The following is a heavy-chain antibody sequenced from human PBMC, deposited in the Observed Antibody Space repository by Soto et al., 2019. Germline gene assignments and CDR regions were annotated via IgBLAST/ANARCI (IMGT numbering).Heavy chain of an antibody. CDR3: ATRDVSNTVTLGDY. CDR1: GGSISSGGYY. D-gene: IGHD4-17*01. J-gene: IGHJ4*02. Sequence: SETLSLTCTVSGGSISSGGYYWSWIRQHPGKGLEWIGYIYYSGSTYYNPSLKSRVTISVDTSKNQFSLKLSSVTAADTAVYYCATRDVSNTVTLGDYWGQGTLVTVSS. V-gene: IGHV4-31*03. CDR2: IYYSGST.